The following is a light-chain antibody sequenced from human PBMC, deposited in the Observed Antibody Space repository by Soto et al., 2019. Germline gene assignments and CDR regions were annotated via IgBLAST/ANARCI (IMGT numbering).Light chain of an antibody. CDR2: AAS. CDR1: QSIRRS. V-gene: IGKV1-39*01. J-gene: IGKJ1*01. Sequence: DIQMTQSPSSLSASVADRVTITCRASQSIRRSLNWYRQEPGKAPKLLIYAASSLQSGVPSRFSGSGYCTDFTLTISSLQPEDFAIYYCQQTYNSPRTFGQGTKVEIK. CDR3: QQTYNSPRT.